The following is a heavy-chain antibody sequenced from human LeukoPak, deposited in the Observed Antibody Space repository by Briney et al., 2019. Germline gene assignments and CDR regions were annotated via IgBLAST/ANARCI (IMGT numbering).Heavy chain of an antibody. CDR2: ISSSSSYI. V-gene: IGHV3-21*01. CDR3: ARDRYAVAKDY. D-gene: IGHD4-23*01. Sequence: GGSLRLSCAASGFTFSSYSMNWVRQAPGKGLEWVSSISSSSSYIYYADSVKGRFTISRDDAKNSLYLQMNSLRAEDTAVYYCARDRYAVAKDYWGQGTLVTVSS. CDR1: GFTFSSYS. J-gene: IGHJ4*02.